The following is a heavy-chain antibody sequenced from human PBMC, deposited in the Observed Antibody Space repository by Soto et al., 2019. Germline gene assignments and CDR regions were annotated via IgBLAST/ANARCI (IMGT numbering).Heavy chain of an antibody. V-gene: IGHV3-15*01. CDR1: GFTFNNTW. CDR2: IKSQTAGAST. D-gene: IGHD5-12*01. J-gene: IGHJ4*02. CDR3: VSGEGRNGHDTRFDY. Sequence: GGSLRLSCAASGFTFNNTWMSWVRQAPGKGPEWVGHIKSQTAGASTDYAAPVKGRFTISRDNFKGTAYLQMNGLTFEDTAMYYCVSGEGRNGHDTRFDYWGQGTLVTVSS.